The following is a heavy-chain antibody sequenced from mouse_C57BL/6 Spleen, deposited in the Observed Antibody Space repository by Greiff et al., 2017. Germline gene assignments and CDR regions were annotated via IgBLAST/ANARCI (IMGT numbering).Heavy chain of an antibody. J-gene: IGHJ4*01. Sequence: QVQLQQPGAELVKPGASVKLSCKASGYTFTSYWMHWVKQRPGQGLEWIGMIHPNSGSTNYNEKFKSKATLTVDKSSSTAYMQLSSLTSEDSAVYYCARGYDYDVGAMDYWGQGTSVTVSS. CDR3: ARGYDYDVGAMDY. V-gene: IGHV1-64*01. CDR1: GYTFTSYW. D-gene: IGHD2-4*01. CDR2: IHPNSGST.